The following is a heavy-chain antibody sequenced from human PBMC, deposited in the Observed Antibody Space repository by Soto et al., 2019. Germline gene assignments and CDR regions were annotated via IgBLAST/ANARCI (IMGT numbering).Heavy chain of an antibody. D-gene: IGHD5-12*01. J-gene: IGHJ6*03. Sequence: QVQLVQSGAEVKKPGASVTVSCRSSGDTFNDYYIHWVRQAPGQRLAWMGWINPNGGVTKYAQKFQGWVTMTRDTSIRTVYMQLSRLRSDDTAVYYCARESGGATATLDYYYFYMDVWGTGTTVTVSS. CDR1: GDTFNDYY. CDR2: INPNGGVT. V-gene: IGHV1-2*04. CDR3: ARESGGATATLDYYYFYMDV.